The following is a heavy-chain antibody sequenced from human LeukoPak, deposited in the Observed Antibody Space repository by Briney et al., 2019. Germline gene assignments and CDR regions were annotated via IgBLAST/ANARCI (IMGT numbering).Heavy chain of an antibody. V-gene: IGHV3-20*04. CDR1: GFTFDDYG. J-gene: IGHJ4*02. CDR3: TVLREVTNGFLDGY. D-gene: IGHD2-8*01. CDR2: INWNGGST. Sequence: GGSLRLSCAASGFTFDDYGMSWVRQAPGKGLEWVSGINWNGGSTGYADSVKGRFTISRDNAKNSLYLQMNSLRAEDTAVYYCTVLREVTNGFLDGYWGQGTLVTVSS.